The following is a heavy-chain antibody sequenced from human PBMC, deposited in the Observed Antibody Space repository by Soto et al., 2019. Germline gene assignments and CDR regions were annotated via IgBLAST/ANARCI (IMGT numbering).Heavy chain of an antibody. D-gene: IGHD3-10*01. CDR2: ISYDGSNK. V-gene: IGHV3-30-3*01. J-gene: IGHJ4*02. Sequence: GGSLRLSCAASGFTFSSYAMHWVRRAPGKGLEWVAVISYDGSNKYYADSVKGRFTISRDNSKNTLYLQMNSLRAEDTAVYYCAKGPEPGIYGSGSFGYYFDYWGQGTLVTVSS. CDR1: GFTFSSYA. CDR3: AKGPEPGIYGSGSFGYYFDY.